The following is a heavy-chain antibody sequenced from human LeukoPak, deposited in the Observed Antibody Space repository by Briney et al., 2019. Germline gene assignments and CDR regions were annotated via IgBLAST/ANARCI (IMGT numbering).Heavy chain of an antibody. CDR2: INTNTGNP. CDR1: GYTFTSYA. V-gene: IGHV7-4-1*02. Sequence: ASVKVSCKASGYTFTSYAMNWVRQAPGQGLEWMGWINTNTGNPTYAQGFTGRFVFSLDTSVSTAYLQISSLKAEDTAVYYCARDTYYYDSSGYYYPGGSDCWGQGTLVTVSS. CDR3: ARDTYYYDSSGYYYPGGSDC. D-gene: IGHD3-22*01. J-gene: IGHJ4*02.